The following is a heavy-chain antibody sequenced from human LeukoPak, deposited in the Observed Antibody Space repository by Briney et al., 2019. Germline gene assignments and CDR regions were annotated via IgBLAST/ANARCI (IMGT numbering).Heavy chain of an antibody. V-gene: IGHV1-24*01. CDR3: ATAVAGRGTLSDY. J-gene: IGHJ4*02. CDR2: FDPEDGET. CDR1: GYTLTELS. Sequence: ASVKVSCKVSGYTLTELSMHWVRQAPGAGLEWMGGFDPEDGETIYAQKFQGRVTMTEDTSTDTAYMELSSLRSEDTAVYYCATAVAGRGTLSDYWGQGTLVTVSS. D-gene: IGHD6-19*01.